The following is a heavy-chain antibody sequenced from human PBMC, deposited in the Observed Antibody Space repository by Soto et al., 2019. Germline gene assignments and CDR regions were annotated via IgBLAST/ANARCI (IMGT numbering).Heavy chain of an antibody. D-gene: IGHD2-15*01. CDR3: ARQAPYCGGGSCYSVGAFDI. Sequence: PGESLKISCKGSGYSFTSYWIGWVRQMPGKGLEWMGIIYPGDSDTRYSPSFQGQVTISADKSISTAYLQWSSLKASDTAMYYCARQAPYCGGGSCYSVGAFDIWGQGTMVTVSS. J-gene: IGHJ3*02. V-gene: IGHV5-51*01. CDR1: GYSFTSYW. CDR2: IYPGDSDT.